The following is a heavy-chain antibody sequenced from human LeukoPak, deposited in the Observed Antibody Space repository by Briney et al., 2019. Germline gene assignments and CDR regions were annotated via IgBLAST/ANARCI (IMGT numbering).Heavy chain of an antibody. V-gene: IGHV1-46*01. CDR1: GYTFTSYY. Sequence: ASVRVSCKASGYTFTSYYMHWVRQAPGQGLEWMGIINPSGGSTSYAQKFQGRVTMTRDTSTSTVYMELSSLRSEDTAVYYCARDGIAAAPCNYWGQGTLVTVSS. D-gene: IGHD6-13*01. J-gene: IGHJ4*02. CDR2: INPSGGST. CDR3: ARDGIAAAPCNY.